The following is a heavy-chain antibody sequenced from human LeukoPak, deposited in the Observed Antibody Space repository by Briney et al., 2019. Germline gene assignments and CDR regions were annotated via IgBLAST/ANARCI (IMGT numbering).Heavy chain of an antibody. CDR1: GFTFSSYG. CDR2: ISYDGTNK. J-gene: IGHJ5*02. D-gene: IGHD3-22*01. CDR3: ATQNHYYDSSGYLSNWFDP. V-gene: IGHV3-30*03. Sequence: PGGSLRLSCAASGFTFSSYGMHWVRQAPGKGLEGVAVISYDGTNKYYADSVKGRFTIARDNSKNTLYLQMNSLRAEDTAVYYCATQNHYYDSSGYLSNWFDPWGQGTLVTVSS.